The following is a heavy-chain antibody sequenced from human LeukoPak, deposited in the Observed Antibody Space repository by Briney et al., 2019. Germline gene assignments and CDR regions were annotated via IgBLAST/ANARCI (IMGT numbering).Heavy chain of an antibody. CDR1: GYTFTSYG. D-gene: IGHD6-13*01. J-gene: IGHJ4*02. Sequence: ASAKVSCKASGYTFTSYGISWVRQAPGQGLEWMGWISAYNGNTNYAQKLQGRVTMTTDTSTSTAYMELRSLRSDDTAVYYCARSPQQLVPFDYWGQGTLVTVSS. CDR3: ARSPQQLVPFDY. CDR2: ISAYNGNT. V-gene: IGHV1-18*04.